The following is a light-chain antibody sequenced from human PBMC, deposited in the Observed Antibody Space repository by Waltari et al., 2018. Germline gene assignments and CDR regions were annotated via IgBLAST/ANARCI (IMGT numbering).Light chain of an antibody. V-gene: IGKV1-39*01. Sequence: DIQMTQSPSSLSASVGDRVTITCRASQSISTYLNWYQQKPGKAPKLLISAVSNLQSGFPSRFTGSGSGTDFTLTINSLQPEDFATYYCQQSYRTPFTFGPGTKVDI. CDR1: QSISTY. CDR2: AVS. J-gene: IGKJ3*01. CDR3: QQSYRTPFT.